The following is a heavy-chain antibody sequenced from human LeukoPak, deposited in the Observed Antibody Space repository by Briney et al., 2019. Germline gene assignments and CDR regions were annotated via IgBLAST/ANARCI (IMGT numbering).Heavy chain of an antibody. Sequence: GGSLRLSCAASGFTFSSYWMSWVRQAPGKGLEWVANIKQDGSEKYYVDSVKGRFTISRDNAKNSLYLQMNSLRAEDTAVYYCARDYDFWSGYPEAFDIWGQGTMVTVSS. CDR1: GFTFSSYW. CDR2: IKQDGSEK. J-gene: IGHJ3*02. D-gene: IGHD3-3*01. V-gene: IGHV3-7*01. CDR3: ARDYDFWSGYPEAFDI.